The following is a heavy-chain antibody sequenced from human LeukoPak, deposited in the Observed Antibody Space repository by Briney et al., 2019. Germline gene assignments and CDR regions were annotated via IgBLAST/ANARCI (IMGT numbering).Heavy chain of an antibody. D-gene: IGHD3-10*01. V-gene: IGHV3-30*18. J-gene: IGHJ4*02. CDR1: GFTFSSYA. CDR3: AKDWGLDYYGSGKDY. Sequence: GGSLRLSCAASGFTFSSYAMSWVRQAPGKGLEWVAVISYDGSNKYYADSVKGRFTISRDNSKNTLYLQMNSLRAEDTAVYYCAKDWGLDYYGSGKDYWGQGTLVTVSS. CDR2: ISYDGSNK.